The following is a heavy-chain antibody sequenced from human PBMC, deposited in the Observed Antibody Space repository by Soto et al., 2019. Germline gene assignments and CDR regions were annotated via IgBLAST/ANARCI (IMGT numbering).Heavy chain of an antibody. Sequence: SETLSLTCAVYCGSFSGYYWTWIRQPPGTGLYCIGEINHSVITNXXPSLKSRXXISVDTSKNHXSLKLTSVTAAYTAVYYCARDKITGLFDYWCQGTLVTVSS. J-gene: IGHJ4*02. D-gene: IGHD2-8*02. CDR3: ARDKITGLFDY. V-gene: IGHV4-34*01. CDR2: INHSVIT. CDR1: CGSFSGYY.